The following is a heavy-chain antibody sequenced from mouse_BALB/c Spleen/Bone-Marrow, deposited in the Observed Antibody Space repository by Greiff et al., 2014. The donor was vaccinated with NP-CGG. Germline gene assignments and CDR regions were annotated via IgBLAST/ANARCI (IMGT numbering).Heavy chain of an antibody. CDR3: ANIYYGDYGWFSY. CDR2: IDTSYTYA. J-gene: IGHJ3*01. D-gene: IGHD2-13*01. Sequence: VQLQQSGAELVMPGASVKMSCKASGYTFTDYWIHWVKQRPGQGLEWIGAIDTSYTYATYNQKFKGKATLTVDASSSTAYIQLSSPTSEDSAVYYCANIYYGDYGWFSYWGQGTLVTVSA. CDR1: GYTFTDYW. V-gene: IGHV1-69*01.